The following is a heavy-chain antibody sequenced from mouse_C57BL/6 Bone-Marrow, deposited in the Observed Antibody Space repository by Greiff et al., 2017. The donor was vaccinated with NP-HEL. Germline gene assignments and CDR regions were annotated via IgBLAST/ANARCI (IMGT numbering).Heavy chain of an antibody. CDR2: IYPGSGST. J-gene: IGHJ2*01. CDR1: GYTFTSYW. V-gene: IGHV1-55*01. D-gene: IGHD1-1*01. CDR3: ARPFPYYGPYYFDY. Sequence: QVQLQQPGAELVKPGASVKMSCKASGYTFTSYWITWVKQRPGQGLEWIGDIYPGSGSTNYNEKFKSKATLTVDTSSSTAYMQLSSLTSEDSAVYYCARPFPYYGPYYFDYWGQGTTLTVSS.